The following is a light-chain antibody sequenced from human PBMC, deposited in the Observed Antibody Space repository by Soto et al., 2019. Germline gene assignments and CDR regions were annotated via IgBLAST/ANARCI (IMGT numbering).Light chain of an antibody. Sequence: QSALTQPASVSGSHGQSITISCTGTSSEVGGYDYVSWFQQHPGKVPKLIIYEVNNRPSGVSNRFSASKSGNTASLTISGLQPEDEADYYCTSYTTTTTPVVFGGGTNLTVL. J-gene: IGLJ2*01. CDR3: TSYTTTTTPVV. V-gene: IGLV2-14*01. CDR1: SSEVGGYDY. CDR2: EVN.